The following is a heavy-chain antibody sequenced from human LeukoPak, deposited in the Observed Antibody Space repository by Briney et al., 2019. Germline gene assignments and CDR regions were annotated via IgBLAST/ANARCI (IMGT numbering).Heavy chain of an antibody. CDR1: GFIFSDYW. CDR3: ATRESSMARTF. CDR2: VKEVGTTE. Sequence: GGSLRLSCAASGFIFSDYWMNWVRQVPGKGLEWVANVKEVGTTEDAVDSVGGRFTISRDNSKNTLYLQMNSLRAEDTALYYCATRESSMARTFWGQGTLVTVSS. D-gene: IGHD3-10*01. V-gene: IGHV3-7*01. J-gene: IGHJ4*02.